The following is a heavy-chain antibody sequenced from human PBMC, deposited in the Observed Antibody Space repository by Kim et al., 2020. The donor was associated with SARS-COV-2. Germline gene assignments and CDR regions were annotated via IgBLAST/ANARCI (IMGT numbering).Heavy chain of an antibody. Sequence: ASVKVSCKASGYTFTSYAMNWVRQAPGQGLEWMGWINTNTGNPTYAQGFTGRFVFSLDTFVSTAYLQISSLKAEDTAVYYCARLAYSITWYPRPFDYWGQRTLVTVSS. CDR3: ARLAYSITWYPRPFDY. V-gene: IGHV7-4-1*02. CDR1: GYTFTSYA. CDR2: INTNTGNP. D-gene: IGHD6-13*01. J-gene: IGHJ4*02.